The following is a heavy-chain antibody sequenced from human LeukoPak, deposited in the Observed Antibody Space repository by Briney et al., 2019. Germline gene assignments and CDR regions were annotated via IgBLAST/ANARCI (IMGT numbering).Heavy chain of an antibody. V-gene: IGHV1-69*02. D-gene: IGHD3-3*01. CDR2: IIPILGIA. Sequence: SVKVSCKASGGTFSSYTISWVRQAPGQGLEWMGRIIPILGIANYAQKFQGRVTITADKSTSTAYMELSSLRSEDTAVYYCARASLVYYDFRRYGMDVWGQGTTVTVSS. CDR1: GGTFSSYT. J-gene: IGHJ6*02. CDR3: ARASLVYYDFRRYGMDV.